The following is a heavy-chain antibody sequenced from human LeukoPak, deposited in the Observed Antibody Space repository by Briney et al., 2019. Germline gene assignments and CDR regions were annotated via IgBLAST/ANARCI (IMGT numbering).Heavy chain of an antibody. CDR1: GGSISSYY. Sequence: SETLSLTCTVSGGSISSYYWSWIRQPAGKGLEWIGRIYTSGSTNYNPSLKSRVTMSVDTSKNQFSLKLSSVTAADTAVYYCARDVEEAWETYHFDYWGQGTLVTVSS. D-gene: IGHD5-24*01. CDR2: IYTSGST. V-gene: IGHV4-4*07. J-gene: IGHJ4*02. CDR3: ARDVEEAWETYHFDY.